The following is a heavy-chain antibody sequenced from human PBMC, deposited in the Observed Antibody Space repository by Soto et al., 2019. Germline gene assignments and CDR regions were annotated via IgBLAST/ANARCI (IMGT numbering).Heavy chain of an antibody. V-gene: IGHV4-34*01. CDR3: VGNSNKGGYYYYYAMDV. CDR1: GGSLSGYY. Sequence: SETLSLTCGVYGGSLSGYYWTWIRQSPGKGLEWIGEINHSGSTNYNPSLKSRVTVSVGTSKNQFSLKMSSVTAADTAVYYCVGNSNKGGYYYYYAMDVWGQGTTVTVSS. D-gene: IGHD3-16*01. CDR2: INHSGST. J-gene: IGHJ6*02.